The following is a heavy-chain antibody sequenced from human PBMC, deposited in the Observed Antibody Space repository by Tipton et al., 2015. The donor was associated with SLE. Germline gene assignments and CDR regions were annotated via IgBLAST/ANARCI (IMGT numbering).Heavy chain of an antibody. J-gene: IGHJ4*02. CDR2: ISNSETT. Sequence: GLVKPSETLSLTCTVSGGSISSHYWSWIRQAPGKGLEWIGYISNSETTNYNPSLKSRVTISVDTSKNQFSLELRSVTAADTAVYYCAGAWQGYCSGGTCYVLDYWGQGTLVTVSS. CDR1: GGSISSHY. CDR3: AGAWQGYCSGGTCYVLDY. V-gene: IGHV4-59*11. D-gene: IGHD2-15*01.